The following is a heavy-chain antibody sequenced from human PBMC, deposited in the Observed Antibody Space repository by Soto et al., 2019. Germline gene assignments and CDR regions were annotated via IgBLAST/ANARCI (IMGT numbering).Heavy chain of an antibody. J-gene: IGHJ4*02. CDR3: VREDILGVRSFDY. Sequence: QPGGSLRLSCAASGFTFSGYSVNWVRQAPGKGLEWISYISSGSKTIYYADSVKGRFIVSRDNAKNSQYLQMSSLRDEDTAVYYCVREDILGVRSFDYWGQGTLVTVSS. CDR2: ISSGSKTI. V-gene: IGHV3-48*02. CDR1: GFTFSGYS. D-gene: IGHD3-9*01.